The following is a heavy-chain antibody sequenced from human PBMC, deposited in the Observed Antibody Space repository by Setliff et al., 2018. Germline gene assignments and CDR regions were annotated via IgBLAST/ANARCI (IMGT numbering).Heavy chain of an antibody. CDR1: GFTFSTYA. Sequence: GGSLRLSCAASGFTFSTYAMNWLRQAPGKGLEWVSYISSSSGLIYYADSVKGRFTISRDEAKNSLYLQMNSLRTEDTAVYYCARAKGNDYSMDVWGKGTPVTVSS. CDR3: ARAKGNDYSMDV. J-gene: IGHJ6*03. CDR2: ISSSSGLI. V-gene: IGHV3-48*01.